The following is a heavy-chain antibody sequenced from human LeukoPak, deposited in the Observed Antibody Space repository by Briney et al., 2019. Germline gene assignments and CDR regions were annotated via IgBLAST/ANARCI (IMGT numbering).Heavy chain of an antibody. Sequence: GGSLRLSCAASGFTFSIYAMSWVRQAPGKGLGWVSAISGSGGTTYYADSVKGRFTISRDTAKNSLYLQMNSLRAEDTAVYYCSRFASCFDYWGQGTLVTVSS. CDR3: SRFASCFDY. CDR1: GFTFSIYA. J-gene: IGHJ4*02. D-gene: IGHD3-10*02. V-gene: IGHV3-23*01. CDR2: ISGSGGTT.